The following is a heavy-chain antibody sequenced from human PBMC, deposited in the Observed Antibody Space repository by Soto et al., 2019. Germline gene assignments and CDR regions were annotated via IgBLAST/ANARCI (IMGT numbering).Heavy chain of an antibody. CDR3: ARGGSRWDRISGRDV. CDR2: INPNSGGT. Sequence: APVKAACPSSGYTTTVYYMHWLLQAPGQGLEWMGWINPNSGGTNYAQKFQGRVTMTRDTSISTAYMELGRLRSDDTAVYYCARGGSRWDRISGRDVWGKGTRVTV. D-gene: IGHD6-13*01. CDR1: GYTTTVYY. J-gene: IGHJ6*04. V-gene: IGHV1-2*02.